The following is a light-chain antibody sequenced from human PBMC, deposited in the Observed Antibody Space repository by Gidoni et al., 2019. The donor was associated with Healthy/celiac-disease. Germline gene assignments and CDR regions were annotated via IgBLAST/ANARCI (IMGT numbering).Light chain of an antibody. CDR2: AAS. J-gene: IGKJ3*01. Sequence: IQMTSSPSSLSASVGDRVPITCRASQSISSYLNWDQQKPGKSPKLLIYAASSLQSGVPSRFSSSGSGTYFTLTISSLQPEDFATYYCQQSYSTPFTFGPGTKVEIK. CDR1: QSISSY. CDR3: QQSYSTPFT. V-gene: IGKV1-39*01.